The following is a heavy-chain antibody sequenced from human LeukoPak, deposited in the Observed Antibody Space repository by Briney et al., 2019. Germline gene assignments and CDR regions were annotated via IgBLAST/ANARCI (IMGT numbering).Heavy chain of an antibody. J-gene: IGHJ6*02. D-gene: IGHD7-27*01. V-gene: IGHV3-7*01. CDR1: GFTFSDSW. Sequence: PGGSLRLSCAASGFTFSDSWMSSVRQAPGKGPEWVANIKEDESEKHYVDSVKGRFTVSRDNAKSSLFLQMNSLRVEDTAVYYCATYKNWVAGDVWGQGTTVSVSS. CDR2: IKEDESEK. CDR3: ATYKNWVAGDV.